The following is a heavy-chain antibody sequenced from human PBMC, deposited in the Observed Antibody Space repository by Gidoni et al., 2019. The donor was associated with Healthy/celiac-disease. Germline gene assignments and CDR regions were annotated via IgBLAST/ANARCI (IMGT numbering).Heavy chain of an antibody. CDR2: ISGSGGST. D-gene: IGHD1-1*01. V-gene: IGHV3-23*01. Sequence: EVQLLESGGGWVQPGGSMRLACAASGFTFSSYAMSWVRQAPGKGRAWVSAISGSGGSTYCADSVKGRFTISRDNSKNTLYLQMNSLRAEDTAVYYCAKDRYAGGVYPFDYWGQGTLVTVSS. CDR3: AKDRYAGGVYPFDY. J-gene: IGHJ4*02. CDR1: GFTFSSYA.